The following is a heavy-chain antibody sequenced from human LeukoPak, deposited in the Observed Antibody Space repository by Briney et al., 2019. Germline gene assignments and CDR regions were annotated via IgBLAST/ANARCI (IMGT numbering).Heavy chain of an antibody. J-gene: IGHJ4*02. CDR2: ISSSSSTI. D-gene: IGHD3-9*01. CDR3: ARDLGNYDILTGYYIGLYFDY. V-gene: IGHV3-48*01. Sequence: GESLRLSCAASGFTVSSYSMNWVRQAPGKGLEWVSYISSSSSTIYYADSVKGRFTISRDNAKNSLYLQMNSLRAEDTAVYYCARDLGNYDILTGYYIGLYFDYWGQGTLVTVSS. CDR1: GFTVSSYS.